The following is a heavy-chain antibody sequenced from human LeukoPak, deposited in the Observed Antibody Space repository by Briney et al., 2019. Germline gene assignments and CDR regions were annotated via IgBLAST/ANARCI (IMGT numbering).Heavy chain of an antibody. V-gene: IGHV4-30-4*01. CDR2: ISYSGNT. Sequence: SETLSLTCTVSGDSISSGDYYWSWIRQPPGKGLEWIGYISYSGNTYHNPSLKSRVTISVDTSKNQFSLKLSSVTAADTAVYYCARVGYYDSGGAFDYWGRGTLVTVSS. D-gene: IGHD3-10*01. CDR1: GDSISSGDYY. J-gene: IGHJ4*02. CDR3: ARVGYYDSGGAFDY.